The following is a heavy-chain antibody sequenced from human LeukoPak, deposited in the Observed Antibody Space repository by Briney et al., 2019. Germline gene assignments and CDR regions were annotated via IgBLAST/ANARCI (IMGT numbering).Heavy chain of an antibody. V-gene: IGHV4-59*01. CDR1: GGSISNYY. CDR3: ARASSDYSLSWFDP. Sequence: SETLSLTCTVSGGSISNYYWSWIRQPPGKGLEWIGYIYYSGSTNYNPSLKSRVTISVDTSKNQFSLKLSSVTAADTAVYYCARASSDYSLSWFDPWGQGTLVTVSS. J-gene: IGHJ5*02. CDR2: IYYSGST. D-gene: IGHD3-22*01.